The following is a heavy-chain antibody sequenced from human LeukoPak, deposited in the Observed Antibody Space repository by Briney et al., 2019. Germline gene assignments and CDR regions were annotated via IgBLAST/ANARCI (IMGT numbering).Heavy chain of an antibody. V-gene: IGHV3-23*01. CDR3: AKGHTYEEFDY. D-gene: IGHD3-16*01. J-gene: IGHJ4*02. CDR1: GFTFRSYG. CDR2: ISGSGGST. Sequence: GGSLRLSCAASGFTFRSYGMSYVRQAPGKGLEWVSAISGSGGSTYYADSVKGRFTISRDNSKKTLYLQLNSLRAEDTAVYYCAKGHTYEEFDYWGQGTLVTVSS.